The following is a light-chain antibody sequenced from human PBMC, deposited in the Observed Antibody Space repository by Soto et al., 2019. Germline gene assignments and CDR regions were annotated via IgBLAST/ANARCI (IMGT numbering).Light chain of an antibody. J-gene: IGLJ3*02. CDR2: EAT. Sequence: QSALTQPASVSGSPGQSITISCTGSSSDVGTYDLVSWYQHHTGAAPKLMIYEATRRPSGISNRFSGSKSGNTASLTISGLHAEAEADSYCCSFAGSNSWVFGGGTNLTVL. CDR3: CSFAGSNSWV. V-gene: IGLV2-23*01. CDR1: SSDVGTYDL.